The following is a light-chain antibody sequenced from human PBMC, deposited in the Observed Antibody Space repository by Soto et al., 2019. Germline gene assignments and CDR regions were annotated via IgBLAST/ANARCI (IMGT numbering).Light chain of an antibody. V-gene: IGKV2-30*01. CDR1: QSIVYSDGNTY. CDR3: MPGSRWPST. CDR2: KVS. J-gene: IGKJ2*01. Sequence: DVVMTQPPLSLPATLVQPSSISCRSSQSIVYSDGNTYLTWFQQRPGQSPRRLIYKVSNRDSAVPDRFSGTESVTDFTLKISGVEAEDVGMYYCMPGSRWPSTFGQGTKLEIK.